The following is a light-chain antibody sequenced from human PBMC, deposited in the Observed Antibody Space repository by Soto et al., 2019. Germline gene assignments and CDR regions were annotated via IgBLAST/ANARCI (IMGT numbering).Light chain of an antibody. CDR1: QSVSSSH. V-gene: IGKV3-20*01. J-gene: IGKJ2*01. CDR3: QQYGDSPMYT. Sequence: EIVLTQSPCTLSSSPGERATLSCRASQSVSSSHLAWYQQKPGQAPRLLIYGASIRATGIPDRFSGSGSGPDFTLTISSLEPEDFAVYFCQQYGDSPMYTFGQGTKLEI. CDR2: GAS.